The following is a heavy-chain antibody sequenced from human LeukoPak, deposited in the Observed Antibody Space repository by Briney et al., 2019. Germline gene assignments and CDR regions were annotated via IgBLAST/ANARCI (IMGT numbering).Heavy chain of an antibody. CDR3: AREYGDYFDY. J-gene: IGHJ4*02. Sequence: PGGSLRLSCAASGFTFSSYWMHWVRQAPGKGLLWVSRINSDGSSTSYADSVKGRFTISRDNAKNTLYLQMNSLRAEDTAVYYCAREYGDYFDYWGQGTLVTVSS. V-gene: IGHV3-74*01. D-gene: IGHD4-17*01. CDR1: GFTFSSYW. CDR2: INSDGSST.